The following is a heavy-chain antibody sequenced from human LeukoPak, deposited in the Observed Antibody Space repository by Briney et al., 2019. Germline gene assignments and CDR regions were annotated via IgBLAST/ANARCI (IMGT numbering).Heavy chain of an antibody. J-gene: IGHJ4*02. CDR1: GFTFSSYA. D-gene: IGHD2-2*01. CDR2: ISGSGGST. V-gene: IGHV3-23*01. Sequence: GGSLRLSCAASGFTFSSYAMSWVRQAPGKGLEWVSAISGSGGSTYYADSVKGRFTISRDNSKNTLYLQMNSLRAEDTAVYYCAKGGYCSSISCYPPTDWGQGTLVTVSS. CDR3: AKGGYCSSISCYPPTD.